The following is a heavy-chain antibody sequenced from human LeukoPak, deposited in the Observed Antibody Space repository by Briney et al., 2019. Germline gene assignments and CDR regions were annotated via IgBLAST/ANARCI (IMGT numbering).Heavy chain of an antibody. D-gene: IGHD3-3*02. J-gene: IGHJ6*02. CDR1: GYTFSSYA. V-gene: IGHV3-23*01. Sequence: GGSLRFSCAASGYTFSSYAMSWVRQAPGKGLEWVSAISGSGGSTYYADSVKGRFTISRDNSKNTLYLQMNSLRAEDTAVYYCAKSDPSIYYYYGMDVWGQGTTVTVSS. CDR3: AKSDPSIYYYYGMDV. CDR2: ISGSGGST.